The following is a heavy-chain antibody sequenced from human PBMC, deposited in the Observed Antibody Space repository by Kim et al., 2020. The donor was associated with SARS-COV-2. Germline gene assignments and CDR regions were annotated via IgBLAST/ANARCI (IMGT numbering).Heavy chain of an antibody. CDR3: ARRYYDILTGYYRRSYFDY. Sequence: SETLSLTCTVSGGSISSSSYYWGWIRQPPGKGLEWIGSIYYSGSTYYNPSLKSRVTISVDTSKNQFSLKLSSVTAADTAVYYCARRYYDILTGYYRRSYFDYWGQGTLVTVSS. V-gene: IGHV4-39*01. CDR1: GGSISSSSYY. J-gene: IGHJ4*02. D-gene: IGHD3-9*01. CDR2: IYYSGST.